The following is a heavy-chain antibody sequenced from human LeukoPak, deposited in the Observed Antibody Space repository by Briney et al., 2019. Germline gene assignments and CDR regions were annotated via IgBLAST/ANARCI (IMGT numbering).Heavy chain of an antibody. Sequence: GGSLRLSCTASGLSFSGQWMNWVRQSPGQGLEWVANIKYDGSEKYYVDSVKGRFTISRDNSKNTLYLQMKSLRAEDTAVYYCARGYSSSWYGGADNYFDYWGQGTLVTVSS. D-gene: IGHD6-13*01. V-gene: IGHV3-7*03. CDR2: IKYDGSEK. CDR3: ARGYSSSWYGGADNYFDY. J-gene: IGHJ4*02. CDR1: GLSFSGQW.